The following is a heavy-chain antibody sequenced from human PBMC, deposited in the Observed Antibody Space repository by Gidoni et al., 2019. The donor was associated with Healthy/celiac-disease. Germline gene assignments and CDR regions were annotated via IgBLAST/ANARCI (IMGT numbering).Heavy chain of an antibody. V-gene: IGHV5-51*03. D-gene: IGHD6-13*01. CDR3: ASDVPGIAATHY. Sequence: VRRVRSGPAGKRPGGPLKTSCKGPDNSFTSYWIGWVRQMPGKGLEWMGIIYPGDSDTRYSPSFQGQVTISADKSISTAYLQWSSLKASDTAMYYCASDVPGIAATHYWGQGTLVTVSS. CDR1: DNSFTSYW. J-gene: IGHJ4*02. CDR2: IYPGDSDT.